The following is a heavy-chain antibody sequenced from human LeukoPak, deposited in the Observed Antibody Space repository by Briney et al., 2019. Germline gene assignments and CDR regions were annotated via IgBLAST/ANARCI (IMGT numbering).Heavy chain of an antibody. D-gene: IGHD2-15*01. CDR2: ISSNGGST. V-gene: IGHV3-23*01. Sequence: GGSLRLSCAASGYTFGSYMMTWVRQAPGRGLEWVSTISSNGGSTYYADSVKGRFTISRDNSKNTLYLQMSSLRAEDTAVYYCARYCSGASCYSGVDYWGQGTLVPVSS. J-gene: IGHJ4*02. CDR1: GYTFGSYM. CDR3: ARYCSGASCYSGVDY.